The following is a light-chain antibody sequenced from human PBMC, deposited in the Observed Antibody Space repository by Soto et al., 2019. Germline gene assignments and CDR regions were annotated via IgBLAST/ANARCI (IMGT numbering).Light chain of an antibody. CDR1: QAINNY. Sequence: DIQMTQSLSSLSASVGDRVTITCQASQAINNYIIWYQHKPGKAPKLLIYDASTLGTGVSSRFSGGGSGTHFTFTISSLQPEDIATYYCQQFDSVPCTFGQGTKLELK. CDR3: QQFDSVPCT. J-gene: IGKJ2*02. V-gene: IGKV1-33*01. CDR2: DAS.